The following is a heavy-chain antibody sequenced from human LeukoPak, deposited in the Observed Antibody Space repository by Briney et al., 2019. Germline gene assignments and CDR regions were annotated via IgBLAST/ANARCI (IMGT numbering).Heavy chain of an antibody. J-gene: IGHJ3*02. D-gene: IGHD1-26*01. Sequence: ASVKVSCKASEYTFTSYDINWVRQATGQGLEWMGWMNPNSGNTGYAQKFQGRVTMTRNTSISTTYMELSSLRSEDTAVYYCARGWGQWGLAWGFDIWGQGTMVTVSS. CDR2: MNPNSGNT. CDR3: ARGWGQWGLAWGFDI. CDR1: EYTFTSYD. V-gene: IGHV1-8*01.